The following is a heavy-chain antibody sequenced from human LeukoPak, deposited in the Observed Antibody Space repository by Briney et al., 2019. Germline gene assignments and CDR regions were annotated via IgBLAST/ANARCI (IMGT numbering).Heavy chain of an antibody. CDR2: IYTSGST. D-gene: IGHD6-13*01. CDR3: ARASGSSWPKPFDY. Sequence: PSETLSLTCTVSVGSISSYYWRWIRLPAGKGLEWNGRIYTSGSTNYNPSLKSRVTMSVDTSKNQFSLKLSSVTAADTAVYYCARASGSSWPKPFDYWGQGTLVTVSS. CDR1: VGSISSYY. V-gene: IGHV4-4*07. J-gene: IGHJ4*02.